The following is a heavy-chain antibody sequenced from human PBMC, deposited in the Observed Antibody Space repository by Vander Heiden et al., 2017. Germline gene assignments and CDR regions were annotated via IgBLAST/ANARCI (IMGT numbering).Heavy chain of an antibody. CDR1: GGSFSGYY. V-gene: IGHV4-34*01. Sequence: QVQLQQWGAGLLTPSETLSLTCAVYGGSFSGYYWSWIRQPPGKGLEWIGEINHSGSTNYNPSLKSRVTISVDTSKNQFSLKLSSVTAADTAVYYCARGGYSRYCSGGSCRYFQHWGPGTLVTVSS. CDR2: INHSGST. CDR3: ARGGYSRYCSGGSCRYFQH. D-gene: IGHD2-15*01. J-gene: IGHJ1*01.